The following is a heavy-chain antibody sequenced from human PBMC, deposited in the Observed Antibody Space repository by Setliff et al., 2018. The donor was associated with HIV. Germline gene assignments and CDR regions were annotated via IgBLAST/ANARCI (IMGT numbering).Heavy chain of an antibody. CDR2: INPNSGGT. CDR3: ARDYYGSSGYPIATYYFDY. J-gene: IGHJ4*02. Sequence: GASVKVSCKASGYTFTGYYMHWVRQAPGQGLEWMGWINPNSGGTNSAQKFQGWVTMTRDTSISTAYMELSRLRSDDTAVYYCARDYYGSSGYPIATYYFDYWGQGTLVTVSS. CDR1: GYTFTGYY. D-gene: IGHD3-22*01. V-gene: IGHV1-2*04.